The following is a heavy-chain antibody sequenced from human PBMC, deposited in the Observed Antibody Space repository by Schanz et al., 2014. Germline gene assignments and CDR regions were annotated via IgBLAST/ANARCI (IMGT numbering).Heavy chain of an antibody. D-gene: IGHD5-12*01. J-gene: IGHJ5*02. V-gene: IGHV1-69*02. CDR1: GGTFSSYT. CDR2: IIPVLNIA. Sequence: QVQLVQSGAEVKKPGSPVKVSCKSSGGTFSSYTISWMRQAPGQGLEWMGKIIPVLNIATYAQKFQGRVTFTADKSTSTSYMELSSLKSEDTAVYYCARGPLGTSPWGQGTLVTVSS. CDR3: ARGPLGTSP.